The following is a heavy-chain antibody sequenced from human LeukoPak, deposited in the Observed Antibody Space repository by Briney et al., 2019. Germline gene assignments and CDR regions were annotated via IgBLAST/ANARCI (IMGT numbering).Heavy chain of an antibody. CDR2: IYSGGST. Sequence: GGSLRLSCAASGFTFSSYGMHWVRQAPGKGLEWVSFIYSGGSTYYTDSVKGRFTISRDNSKNTLYLQMNSLRAEDTAVYYCARRAGDYSHPYDYWGQGIQVTVSS. CDR1: GFTFSSYG. J-gene: IGHJ4*02. D-gene: IGHD3-22*01. CDR3: ARRAGDYSHPYDY. V-gene: IGHV3-NL1*01.